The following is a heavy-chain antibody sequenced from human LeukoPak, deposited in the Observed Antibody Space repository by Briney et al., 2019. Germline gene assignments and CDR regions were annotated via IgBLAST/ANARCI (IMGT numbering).Heavy chain of an antibody. CDR1: GYTLTSYD. J-gene: IGHJ4*02. CDR2: MSFNSGNA. CDR3: ARSGGYWPFDY. D-gene: IGHD6-19*01. Sequence: ASVKVSCKTSGYTLTSYDINWVRQATGQGLEWMGWMSFNSGNAGYAQKFQGRVTMTRSTSMSTAYMELSSLTSDDTAVYYCARSGGYWPFDYWGQGTLVTVSS. V-gene: IGHV1-8*01.